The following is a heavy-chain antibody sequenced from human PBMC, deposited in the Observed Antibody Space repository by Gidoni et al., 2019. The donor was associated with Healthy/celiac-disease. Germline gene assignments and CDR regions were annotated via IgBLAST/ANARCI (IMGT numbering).Heavy chain of an antibody. J-gene: IGHJ4*02. D-gene: IGHD3-22*01. V-gene: IGHV4-34*01. CDR1: GPSFSGYY. CDR2: ITHTGST. CDR3: ARGRYHDSSGFPY. Sequence: QVQLQQWGAGLLKPSEPLSLTCAMSGPSFSGYYWSWIRQSPGRELEWIAEITHTGSTNYKPSLRSRGTIAVDASKSQFSLQLRSVTAADTAVYYCARGRYHDSSGFPYWGQGTLVTVSS.